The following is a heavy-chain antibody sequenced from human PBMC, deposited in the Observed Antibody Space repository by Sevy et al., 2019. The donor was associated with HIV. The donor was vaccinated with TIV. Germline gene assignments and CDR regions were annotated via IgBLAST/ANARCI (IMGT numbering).Heavy chain of an antibody. CDR2: IYYSGST. CDR1: GGSISSNSYY. CDR3: ARLGEHGDFWSGYYFLDP. D-gene: IGHD3-3*01. V-gene: IGHV4-39*01. J-gene: IGHJ5*02. Sequence: SETLSLTCTVSGGSISSNSYYWGWIRQPPGKGLEWIGSIYYSGSTYYNPSLKSRVTISVDTSKNQFSLKLSSVTAADTAVYYCARLGEHGDFWSGYYFLDPWGQGTLVTVSS.